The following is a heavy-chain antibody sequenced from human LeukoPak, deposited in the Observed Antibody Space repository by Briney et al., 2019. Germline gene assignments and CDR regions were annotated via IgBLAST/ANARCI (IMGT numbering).Heavy chain of an antibody. Sequence: GGSLRLSCAASGFIVRDYWMNWIRQAPGQGLEWLANIKQDGGARYYVGSVKGRFTISSDSAKSLVYLQMDSLRAEDTATYYCARGYNGGSDYWGQGTLVTVSS. CDR1: GFIVRDYW. D-gene: IGHD3-16*01. CDR3: ARGYNGGSDY. CDR2: IKQDGGAR. J-gene: IGHJ4*02. V-gene: IGHV3-7*01.